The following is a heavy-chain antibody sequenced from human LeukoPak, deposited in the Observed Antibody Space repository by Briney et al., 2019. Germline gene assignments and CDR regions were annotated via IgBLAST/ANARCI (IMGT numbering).Heavy chain of an antibody. V-gene: IGHV1-3*01. Sequence: ASVKVSCKTSGFTFFSYAMHWVRQAPGQRLEWMGWINAGNGNTKYSQKFQGRVTITRDTSASTAYMELSSLRSEDTAVYYCARDRPENYYDSSGYYGTNYYYYYGMDVWGQGTTVTVSS. J-gene: IGHJ6*02. D-gene: IGHD3-22*01. CDR2: INAGNGNT. CDR3: ARDRPENYYDSSGYYGTNYYYYYGMDV. CDR1: GFTFFSYA.